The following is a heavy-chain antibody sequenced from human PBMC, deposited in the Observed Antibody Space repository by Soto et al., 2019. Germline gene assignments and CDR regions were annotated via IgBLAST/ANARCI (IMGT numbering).Heavy chain of an antibody. CDR3: ARFPPFLTAITGFDP. CDR1: GDSISSFY. CDR2: VHYSGST. D-gene: IGHD7-27*01. J-gene: IGHJ5*02. Sequence: QVQLQESGPGLVKPSETLSLTCTVSGDSISSFYWSWIRQPPGKGLEWIGYVHYSGSTKYNPSLKSRVTMSVDKSKKQFSLHLSSVTAADTAVYYCARFPPFLTAITGFDPWGQGTLVAVSS. V-gene: IGHV4-59*01.